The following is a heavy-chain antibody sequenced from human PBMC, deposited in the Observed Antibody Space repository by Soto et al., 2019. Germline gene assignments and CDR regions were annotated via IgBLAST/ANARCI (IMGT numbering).Heavy chain of an antibody. V-gene: IGHV3-23*01. CDR2: ISGSGGGT. CDR1: GFTFRNYA. J-gene: IGHJ4*02. CDR3: SRDPAGPNPSFDY. Sequence: PVGSLRLSCAASGFTFRNYAMTWVRQAPGKGLEWVSIISGSGGGTYYADSVKGRFTISRDNSKNTLYLQMNSLRDEDTAVYYCSRDPAGPNPSFDYWGQGTLVTVSS.